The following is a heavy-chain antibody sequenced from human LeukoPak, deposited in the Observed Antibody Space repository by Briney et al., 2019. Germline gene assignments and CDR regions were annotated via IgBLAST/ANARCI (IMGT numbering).Heavy chain of an antibody. J-gene: IGHJ4*02. CDR2: INHSGST. Sequence: SETLSLTCAVYGGSFSCYYWSWIRQPPGKGLEWIGEINHSGSTNYNPSLKSRVTISVDTSKNQFSLKLSSVTAADTAVYYRARLAYSSSWYPEYYFDYWGQGTLVTVSS. CDR1: GGSFSCYY. V-gene: IGHV4-34*01. CDR3: ARLAYSSSWYPEYYFDY. D-gene: IGHD6-13*01.